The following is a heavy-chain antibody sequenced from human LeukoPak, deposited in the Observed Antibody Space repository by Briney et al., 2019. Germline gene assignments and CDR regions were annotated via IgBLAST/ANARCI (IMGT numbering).Heavy chain of an antibody. J-gene: IGHJ3*02. Sequence: SVKVSCKASGYTFTSYDINWVRQATGQGLEWMGGIIPIFGTANYAQKFQGRVTITADESTSTAYMELSSLRSEDTAVYYCASRITRMGAFDIWGQGTMVTVSS. CDR3: ASRITRMGAFDI. CDR1: GYTFTSYD. CDR2: IIPIFGTA. V-gene: IGHV1-69*13. D-gene: IGHD3-22*01.